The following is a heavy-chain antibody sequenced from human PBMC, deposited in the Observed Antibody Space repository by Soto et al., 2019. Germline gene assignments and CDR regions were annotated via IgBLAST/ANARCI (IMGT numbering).Heavy chain of an antibody. Sequence: GGSLRLSCEASGVTFSGYWMHWVRQAPGKGLVWVSRISSDGSRTDYADSVKGRFTISRDNAQNIVYLQMNSLRLEDTAVYYCARSCCREQNWFDPWGQGTQVTVSS. CDR3: ARSCCREQNWFDP. J-gene: IGHJ5*02. D-gene: IGHD1-1*01. V-gene: IGHV3-74*01. CDR1: GVTFSGYW. CDR2: ISSDGSRT.